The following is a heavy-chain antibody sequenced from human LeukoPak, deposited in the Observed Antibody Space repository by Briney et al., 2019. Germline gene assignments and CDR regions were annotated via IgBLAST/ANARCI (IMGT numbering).Heavy chain of an antibody. J-gene: IGHJ4*02. Sequence: GSLRLSCAASGFTFSSYWMHWVRQAPGKGLVWVSRINTDETSTSYADSVEGRFTISRDNAKNTLYLQMNSLRGEDTAVYYCARTRCSTSCHTNPRFDSWGQGNLVTVSS. CDR2: INTDETST. V-gene: IGHV3-74*01. D-gene: IGHD2-2*02. CDR3: ARTRCSTSCHTNPRFDS. CDR1: GFTFSSYW.